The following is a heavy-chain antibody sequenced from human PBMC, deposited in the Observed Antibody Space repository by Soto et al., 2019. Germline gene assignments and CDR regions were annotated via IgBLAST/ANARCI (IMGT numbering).Heavy chain of an antibody. D-gene: IGHD2-2*01. Sequence: SLSLFCAASGFTFSSYAMHWVRQAPGKGLEWVAVISYDGNNKYYADSVKGRVTISRDNSKNTLYVQMNSLRGEDTAVYYCARGPSSLTRFDYWGQGTLVTVPS. CDR1: GFTFSSYA. J-gene: IGHJ4*02. V-gene: IGHV3-30-3*01. CDR3: ARGPSSLTRFDY. CDR2: ISYDGNNK.